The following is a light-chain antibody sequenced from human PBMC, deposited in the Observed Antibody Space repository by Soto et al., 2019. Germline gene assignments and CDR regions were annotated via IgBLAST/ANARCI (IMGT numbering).Light chain of an antibody. CDR2: GAS. J-gene: IGKJ4*01. V-gene: IGKV3-20*01. CDR1: QSVSSNY. Sequence: EIVLTQSPGTLSLSPGERATLSCRASQSVSSNYLAWYQQKPGQAPRLLIYGASSRATGIPDRFSGSGSGTDFTLTISRLEPEDFAVNYCQQYGSSPPGLTFGGGTKVEIK. CDR3: QQYGSSPPGLT.